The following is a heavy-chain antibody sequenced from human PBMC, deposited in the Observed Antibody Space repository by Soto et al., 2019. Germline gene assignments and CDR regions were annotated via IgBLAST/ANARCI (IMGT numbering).Heavy chain of an antibody. J-gene: IGHJ6*02. CDR1: GYTFTSYA. CDR3: ARDSQGEMGNYGMDV. V-gene: IGHV1-3*01. Sequence: ASVKVSCKASGYTFTSYAMHGVRQAPGQRLEWMGWINAGNGNTKYSQKFQGRVTITRDTSASTAYMELSSLRSEDTAVYYCARDSQGEMGNYGMDVWGQGTTVPVSS. D-gene: IGHD7-27*01. CDR2: INAGNGNT.